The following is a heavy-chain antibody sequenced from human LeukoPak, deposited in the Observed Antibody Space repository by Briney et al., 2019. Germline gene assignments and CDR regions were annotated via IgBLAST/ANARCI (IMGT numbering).Heavy chain of an antibody. J-gene: IGHJ5*02. Sequence: SVKVSCTASGGTFSSYTISWVRQAPGQWLEWMGRIIPILGIANYAQKFQGRDTITADKSTSTAYMELSSLRSEDTAVYYCARDCGLRWSHRKYNWFDPWGQGTLVTVSS. V-gene: IGHV1-69*04. CDR2: IIPILGIA. D-gene: IGHD4-23*01. CDR1: GGTFSSYT. CDR3: ARDCGLRWSHRKYNWFDP.